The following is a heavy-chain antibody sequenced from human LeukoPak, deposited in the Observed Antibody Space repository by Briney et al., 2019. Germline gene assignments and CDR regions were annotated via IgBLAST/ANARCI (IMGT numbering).Heavy chain of an antibody. CDR3: AKDRGGSYWTFDY. D-gene: IGHD1-26*01. J-gene: IGHJ4*02. CDR1: GFTFSSYA. V-gene: IGHV3-23*01. Sequence: GGSLRLSCAAFGFTFSSYAMTRVRQAPGEGLEWVSLISVGGGNTYYADSVKGRFTISRDNSKSMLYLQMNGLRAEDTAIYYCAKDRGGSYWTFDYWGQGTLVTVSS. CDR2: ISVGGGNT.